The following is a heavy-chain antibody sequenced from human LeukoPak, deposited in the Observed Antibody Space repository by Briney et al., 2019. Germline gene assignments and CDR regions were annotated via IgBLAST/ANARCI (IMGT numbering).Heavy chain of an antibody. CDR2: ISSDGSKK. CDR3: ARVSAGVIGMKDVFDI. CDR1: GFIFNNYA. Sequence: GGSLRLSCAASGFIFNNYAMHWGRQARGKGLEWVALISSDGSKKDYADSVKGRFTISRDNAKNTLYLQMNSLRAEDSAVYYCARVSAGVIGMKDVFDIWGQGTMVTVSS. D-gene: IGHD3-16*02. V-gene: IGHV3-30*04. J-gene: IGHJ3*02.